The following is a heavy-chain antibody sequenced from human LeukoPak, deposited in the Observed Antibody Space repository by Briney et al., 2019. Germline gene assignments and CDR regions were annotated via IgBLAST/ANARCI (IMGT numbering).Heavy chain of an antibody. CDR2: ISGSGGST. CDR3: AKALLGIAATATFDY. J-gene: IGHJ4*02. CDR1: GFTVSSSY. V-gene: IGHV3-23*01. D-gene: IGHD6-13*01. Sequence: GSLRLSCAASGFTVSSSYMTWVRQAPGKGLEWVSAISGSGGSTYYADSVKGRFTISRDNSKNTLYLQMNSLRAEDTAVYYCAKALLGIAATATFDYWGQGTLVTVSS.